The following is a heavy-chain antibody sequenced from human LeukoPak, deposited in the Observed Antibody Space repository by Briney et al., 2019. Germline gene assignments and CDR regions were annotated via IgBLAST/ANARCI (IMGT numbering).Heavy chain of an antibody. CDR1: GFTFSTST. CDR2: ISSGSSII. D-gene: IGHD5-18*01. Sequence: SGGSLRLSCAASGFTFSTSTMNWVRQAPGKGLEWVSYISSGSSIIYYADFVKGRFTISRDNAKNSLYLQMSSLRDEDTAVYYCAKGSGRGYSYGLEYWGQGTLVTVSS. CDR3: AKGSGRGYSYGLEY. J-gene: IGHJ4*02. V-gene: IGHV3-48*02.